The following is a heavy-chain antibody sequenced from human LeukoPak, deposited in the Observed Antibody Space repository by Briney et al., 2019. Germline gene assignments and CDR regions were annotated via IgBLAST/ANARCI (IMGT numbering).Heavy chain of an antibody. CDR2: IYYSGST. CDR3: ARADYDLPIDY. CDR1: GGSISSYY. D-gene: IGHD3-3*01. Sequence: SETLSLTCTVSGGSISSYYWSWIRQPPGKGLEWIGYIYYSGSTNYNPSLKSRVTISVDTSKNQFSLELSSVTAADTAVYYCARADYDLPIDYWGQGTLVTVSS. J-gene: IGHJ4*02. V-gene: IGHV4-59*01.